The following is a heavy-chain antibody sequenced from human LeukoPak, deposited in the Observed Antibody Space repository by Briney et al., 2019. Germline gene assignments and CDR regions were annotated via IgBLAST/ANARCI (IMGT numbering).Heavy chain of an antibody. D-gene: IGHD3-10*01. CDR3: ARTDYYGSENFDY. V-gene: IGHV1-18*01. CDR2: ISAYNGNT. J-gene: IGHJ4*02. Sequence: ASVKVSCKASGYTFTSYGISWVRQAPGQGLEWMGWISAYNGNTNYAQKLQGRVTMTTDTSTSTAHMELRSLRSDDTAVYYCARTDYYGSENFDYWGQGTLVTVSS. CDR1: GYTFTSYG.